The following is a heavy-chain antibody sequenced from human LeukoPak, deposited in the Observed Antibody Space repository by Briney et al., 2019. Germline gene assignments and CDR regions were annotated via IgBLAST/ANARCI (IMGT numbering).Heavy chain of an antibody. CDR3: ARGGNYGDYDGYFDY. J-gene: IGHJ4*02. Sequence: SETLSLTCTVSGGSISSYYWSWIRQPPGKGLEWIGYIYYSGSANYNPSLRSRVTISVDTSKNQFSLKLSSVTAADTAVYYCARGGNYGDYDGYFDYWGQGTLVTVSS. CDR1: GGSISSYY. D-gene: IGHD4-17*01. V-gene: IGHV4-59*08. CDR2: IYYSGSA.